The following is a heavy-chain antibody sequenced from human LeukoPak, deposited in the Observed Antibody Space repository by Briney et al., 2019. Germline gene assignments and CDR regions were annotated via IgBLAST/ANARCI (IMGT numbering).Heavy chain of an antibody. J-gene: IGHJ6*02. D-gene: IGHD6-19*01. Sequence: GGSLRLSCAASGFAFSSYPMSWVRQAPGEGLEWVSAIGASGATTYHADSVKGRFTISRDNSKNTLYLQMNSLRAEDTAVYYCAKDPKPVAVAGTRYYYYYYGMDVWGQGTTVTVSS. CDR1: GFAFSSYP. V-gene: IGHV3-23*01. CDR3: AKDPKPVAVAGTRYYYYYYGMDV. CDR2: IGASGATT.